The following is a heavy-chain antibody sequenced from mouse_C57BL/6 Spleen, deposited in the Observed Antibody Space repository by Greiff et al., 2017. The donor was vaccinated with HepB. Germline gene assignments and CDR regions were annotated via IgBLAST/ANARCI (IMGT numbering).Heavy chain of an antibody. CDR2: IYPGDGDT. CDR1: GYAFSSYW. CDR3: ARGRGVIREWYFDV. Sequence: QVQLQQSGAELVKPGASVKISCKASGYAFSSYWMNWVKQRPGKGLVWIGQIYPGDGDTNYNGKFKGKATLTADKSSSTAYMQLSSLTSDDSAVYFCARGRGVIREWYFDVWGTGTTVTVAS. V-gene: IGHV1-80*01. J-gene: IGHJ1*03.